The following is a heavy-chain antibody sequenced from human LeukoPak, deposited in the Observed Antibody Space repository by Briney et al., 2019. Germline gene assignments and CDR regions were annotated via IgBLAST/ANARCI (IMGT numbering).Heavy chain of an antibody. CDR1: GFTFSGYW. CDR3: ARDSRWYNGRYYDEGIDY. J-gene: IGHJ4*02. Sequence: GGSLRLSCTVSGFTFSGYWMHWVRQAPGKGLVWVSRINSDGSDMSYADSVKGRLTISRDNAKNTVYLQMNSLRVEDTAVYYCARDSRWYNGRYYDEGIDYWGQGTLVTVSS. V-gene: IGHV3-74*01. CDR2: INSDGSDM. D-gene: IGHD1-26*01.